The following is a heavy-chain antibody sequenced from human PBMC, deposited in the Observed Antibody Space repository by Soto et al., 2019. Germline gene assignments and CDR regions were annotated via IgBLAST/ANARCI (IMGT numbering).Heavy chain of an antibody. V-gene: IGHV4-31*03. CDR3: ASLARLSTVTAFDY. J-gene: IGHJ4*02. CDR2: IYYSGTT. CDR1: GGSISSGGYF. Sequence: QVQLQESGPGLVKPSQTLSLTCTVSGGSISSGGYFWSWIRQPPGKGLECIGYIYYSGTTYYTPSLKSRVTISVDTSKNQFSLKLSSVTAADTAVYYCASLARLSTVTAFDYWGQGTLVTVSS. D-gene: IGHD4-17*01.